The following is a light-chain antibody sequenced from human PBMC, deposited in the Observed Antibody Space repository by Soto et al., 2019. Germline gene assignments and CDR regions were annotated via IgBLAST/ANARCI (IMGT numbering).Light chain of an antibody. Sequence: LTQSPATLSLSPGERATLSCRASQSVSSYLAWYQQKPGQAPRLLIYEASNRATGIPARFSGSGSGTDFTITISSLEPEDFAVYYCQQRKNWPPLTFGGGTKVEIK. J-gene: IGKJ4*01. V-gene: IGKV3-11*01. CDR3: QQRKNWPPLT. CDR2: EAS. CDR1: QSVSSY.